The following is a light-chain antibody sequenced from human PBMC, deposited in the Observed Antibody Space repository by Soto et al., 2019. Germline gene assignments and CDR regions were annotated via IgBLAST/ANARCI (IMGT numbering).Light chain of an antibody. CDR2: IDN. V-gene: IGLV1-40*01. CDR3: SSYAGSNNWV. CDR1: SSNIGAGYA. J-gene: IGLJ3*02. Sequence: QSVLTQPPSVSGAPGQRVTISCTGSSSNIGAGYAVHWYQQLPGTAPKLLIYIDNTRPSGVPDRFSGSRSGTSASLAITGLQAEDEADYYCSSYAGSNNWVFGGGTKVTVL.